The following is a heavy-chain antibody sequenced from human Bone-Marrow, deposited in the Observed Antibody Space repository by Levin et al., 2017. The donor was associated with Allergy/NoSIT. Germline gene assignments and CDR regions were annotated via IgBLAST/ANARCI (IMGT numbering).Heavy chain of an antibody. CDR2: INSDGSST. CDR3: ARAVVITHNNSPFDY. D-gene: IGHD3-22*01. J-gene: IGHJ4*02. Sequence: GGSLRLSCAASGFTFSSYWMHWVRQAPGKGLVWVSRINSDGSSTSYADSVKGRFTISRDNAKNTLYLQMNSLRAEDTAVYYCARAVVITHNNSPFDYWGQGTLVTVSS. CDR1: GFTFSSYW. V-gene: IGHV3-74*01.